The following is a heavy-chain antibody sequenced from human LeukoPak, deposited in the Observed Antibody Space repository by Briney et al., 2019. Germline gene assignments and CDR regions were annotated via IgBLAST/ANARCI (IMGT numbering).Heavy chain of an antibody. CDR3: ARDKAGYDSSGFPFGYYYMEV. J-gene: IGHJ6*03. D-gene: IGHD3-22*01. CDR2: IYYSGST. CDR1: GGSISSYY. Sequence: SETLSLTCTVSGGSISSYYWSWIRQPPGKGLEWIGYIYYSGSTNYNPSLKSRVTISVDTSKNQFSLKLSSVTAADTAVYYCARDKAGYDSSGFPFGYYYMEVWGKGTTVTVSS. V-gene: IGHV4-59*01.